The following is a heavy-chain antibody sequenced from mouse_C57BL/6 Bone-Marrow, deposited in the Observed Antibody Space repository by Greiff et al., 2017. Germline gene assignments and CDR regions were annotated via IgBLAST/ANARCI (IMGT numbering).Heavy chain of an antibody. CDR1: GYTFTDYN. J-gene: IGHJ4*01. V-gene: IGHV1-18*01. Sequence: VHVKQSGPELVKPGASVKIPCKASGYTFTDYNMDWVKQSHGKSLEWIGDINPNNGGTIYNQKFKGKATLTVDKSSSTAYMELRSLTSEDTAVYYCARRRGYDGFYAMDYWGQGTSVTVSS. D-gene: IGHD2-3*01. CDR2: INPNNGGT. CDR3: ARRRGYDGFYAMDY.